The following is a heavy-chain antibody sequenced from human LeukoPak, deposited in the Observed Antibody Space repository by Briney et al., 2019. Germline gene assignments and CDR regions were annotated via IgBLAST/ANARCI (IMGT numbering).Heavy chain of an antibody. D-gene: IGHD4-17*01. V-gene: IGHV3-48*01. CDR1: GFTFSSYS. CDR3: ARVGSYGDYGFDY. J-gene: IGHJ4*02. Sequence: GGSLRLSCAASGFTFSSYSMNWVRQAPGKGLEWVSYISSSSSSTIYYADSVKGRFTISRDNAKNSLYLQMTSLRAEDTAVYYCARVGSYGDYGFDYWGQGTLVTVSS. CDR2: ISSSSSSTI.